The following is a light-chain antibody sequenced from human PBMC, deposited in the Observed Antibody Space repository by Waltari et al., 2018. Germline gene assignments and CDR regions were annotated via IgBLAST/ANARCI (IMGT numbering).Light chain of an antibody. V-gene: IGKV3-15*01. J-gene: IGKJ4*01. CDR3: QQYNNWPPLT. CDR2: GAS. CDR1: RSISSH. Sequence: EIVMTQSPATLSVSPGERATLSCRASRSISSHLAWYQQKPGQAPRLLIFGASSRATGIPVRFSGSGSGTEFTLTISSLQPEDFAVYYCQQYNNWPPLTFGGGTKVEIK.